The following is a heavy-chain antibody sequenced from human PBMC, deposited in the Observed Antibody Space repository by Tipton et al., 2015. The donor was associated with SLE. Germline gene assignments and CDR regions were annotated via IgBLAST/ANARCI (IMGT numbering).Heavy chain of an antibody. CDR3: ARRGYKSWYFDL. CDR2: IYHSGST. V-gene: IGHV4-34*01. D-gene: IGHD5-24*01. CDR1: GGSFNAYY. Sequence: GLVKPSETLSLTCAVYGGSFNAYYWSWIRQSPGKGLEWIGNIYHSGSTYYNPSLKSRVTISVDTSKNQFSLKLRSVTAADTAVYYCARRGYKSWYFDLWGRGALVTVSS. J-gene: IGHJ2*01.